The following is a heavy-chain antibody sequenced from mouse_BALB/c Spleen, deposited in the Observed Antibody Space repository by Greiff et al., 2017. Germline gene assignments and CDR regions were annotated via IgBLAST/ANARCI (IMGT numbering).Heavy chain of an antibody. CDR2: LYPGNVST. D-gene: IGHD2-10*01. CDR1: GYTFTSYY. V-gene: IGHV1S56*01. Sequence: QVQLQQSGPELVKPGASVRISCKASGYTFTSYYIHWVKQRPGQGLEWIGWLYPGNVSTKYNEKFKGKATLTADKSSSTAYMQLSSLTSEASAVYFCAISCAFYGAFAYWGQGTLVTVSA. J-gene: IGHJ3*01. CDR3: AISCAFYGAFAY.